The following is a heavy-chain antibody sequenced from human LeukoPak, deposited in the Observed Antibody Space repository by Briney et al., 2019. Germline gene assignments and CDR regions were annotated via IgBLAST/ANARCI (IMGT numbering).Heavy chain of an antibody. J-gene: IGHJ6*03. CDR2: IYTSGST. Sequence: SETLSLTCTVSGGSISSYYWSWIRQPPGKGLEWIGYIYTSGSTNYNPSLKSRVTISVDTSKNQFSLKLSSVTAADTAVYYCARLREQLVRRGGYYCYMDVWGKGTTVTVSS. V-gene: IGHV4-4*09. D-gene: IGHD6-6*01. CDR1: GGSISSYY. CDR3: ARLREQLVRRGGYYCYMDV.